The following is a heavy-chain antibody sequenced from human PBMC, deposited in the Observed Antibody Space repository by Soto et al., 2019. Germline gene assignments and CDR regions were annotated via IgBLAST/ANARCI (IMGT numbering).Heavy chain of an antibody. D-gene: IGHD3-22*01. J-gene: IGHJ4*02. CDR2: IIPIFGTA. V-gene: IGHV1-69*13. CDR3: ARDQYYYDSSGYYDY. Sequence: SVKVSCKASGGTFSSYAISWVRQAPGQGLEWMGGIIPIFGTANYAQKFQGRVTITADESTSTAYMELSSLRSEDTAVYYCARDQYYYDSSGYYDYWGQGTLVTVSS. CDR1: GGTFSSYA.